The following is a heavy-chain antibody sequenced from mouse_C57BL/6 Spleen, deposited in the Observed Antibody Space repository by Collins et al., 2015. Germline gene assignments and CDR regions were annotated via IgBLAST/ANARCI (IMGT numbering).Heavy chain of an antibody. J-gene: IGHJ4*01. V-gene: IGHV9-1*02. CDR1: GYTFTNYG. CDR3: VREPRAMDY. CDR2: INTYTGEP. Sequence: QIQLVQPGPELKKPGETVKISCKASGYTFTNYGMNWVKQAPGKGLKWMGWINTYTGEPTYADDFKGRFAFSLETSASTAYLQINNLKNEDMATYFCVREPRAMDYWGQGTSVTVSS.